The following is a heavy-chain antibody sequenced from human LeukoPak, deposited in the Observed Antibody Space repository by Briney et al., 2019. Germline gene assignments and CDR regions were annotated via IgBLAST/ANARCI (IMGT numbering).Heavy chain of an antibody. CDR1: GLTLGGHD. J-gene: IGHJ4*02. Sequence: GGSLRLSCTASGLTLGGHDMHWVRQTTGDGLEWVAAVSAGHHAFYAGSVRGRFTVSREDAKNSLFLQMNSLGAGDTAIYYCVREARGYHYTYFDYWGQGSLVTVSS. D-gene: IGHD5-18*01. CDR2: VSAGHHA. V-gene: IGHV3-13*01. CDR3: VREARGYHYTYFDY.